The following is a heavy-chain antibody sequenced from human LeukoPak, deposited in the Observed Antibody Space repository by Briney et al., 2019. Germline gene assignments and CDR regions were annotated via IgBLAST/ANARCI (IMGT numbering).Heavy chain of an antibody. CDR1: GFTFSSYA. Sequence: GASLRLSCAASGFTFSSYAMSWVRQAPGKGLEGVSAISGSGGSTYYADSVKGRFTISRDNSKNTLYLQMNSLRAEDTAVYHCAKGYSGYDYYFDYWGQGTLVTVSS. D-gene: IGHD5-12*01. CDR2: ISGSGGST. CDR3: AKGYSGYDYYFDY. J-gene: IGHJ4*02. V-gene: IGHV3-23*01.